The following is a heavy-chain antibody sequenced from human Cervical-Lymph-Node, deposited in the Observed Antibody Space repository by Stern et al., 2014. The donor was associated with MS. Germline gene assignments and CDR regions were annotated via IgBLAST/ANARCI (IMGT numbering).Heavy chain of an antibody. CDR3: ASEKCTSASCYLS. J-gene: IGHJ4*02. CDR1: GFTFSADF. V-gene: IGHV3-11*01. Sequence: VHLVESGGGLVKPGGSLRLSCAASGFTFSADFMTWIRQAPGKGLEWVSYISSSGSTVQYADSVKGRFTISRDNANNSLSLQMNSLRAEDTAVYYCASEKCTSASCYLSWGQGALVTVSS. CDR2: ISSSGSTV. D-gene: IGHD2-2*01.